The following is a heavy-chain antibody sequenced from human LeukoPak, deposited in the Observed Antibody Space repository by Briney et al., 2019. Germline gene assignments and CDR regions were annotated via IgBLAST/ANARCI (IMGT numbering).Heavy chain of an antibody. J-gene: IGHJ4*02. CDR3: AKADRITMIVVVSFDY. CDR2: ISGSGGST. D-gene: IGHD3-22*01. CDR1: GFTFSSYS. V-gene: IGHV3-23*01. Sequence: GGSLRLSCAASGFTFSSYSMSWVRQAPGKGLEWVSAISGSGGSTYYADSVKGRFTISRDNSKNTLYLQMNSLRAEDTAVYYCAKADRITMIVVVSFDYWGQGTLVTVSS.